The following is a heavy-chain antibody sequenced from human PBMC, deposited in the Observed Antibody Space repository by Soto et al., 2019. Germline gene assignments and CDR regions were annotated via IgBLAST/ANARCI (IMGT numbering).Heavy chain of an antibody. V-gene: IGHV4-39*01. Sequence: YWXWXXXPPGKGLEWIGSIYYSGSTYYNPSLKSRVTISVDTSKNQFSLKLSSVTAADSAVYYCASPKIAFYNWFDPWGQGTLVTSPQ. CDR3: ASPKIAFYNWFDP. CDR1: Y. D-gene: IGHD3-3*02. J-gene: IGHJ5*02. CDR2: IYYSGST.